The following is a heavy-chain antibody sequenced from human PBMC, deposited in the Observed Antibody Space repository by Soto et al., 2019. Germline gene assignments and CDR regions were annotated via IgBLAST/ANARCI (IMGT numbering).Heavy chain of an antibody. CDR2: MYKTGNT. CDR3: ARDLWGYCGADCYPLDV. J-gene: IGHJ6*02. Sequence: QVRLQESGPGLVKPSETLSLTCTVSGGSISTYYWSWIRQPPGKGLEWIGYMYKTGNTIYNPSLKIRVTISVDTSKNQFSLKLNSVTAADTAVYYCARDLWGYCGADCYPLDVWGQGTTVTVSS. D-gene: IGHD2-21*02. CDR1: GGSISTYY. V-gene: IGHV4-59*01.